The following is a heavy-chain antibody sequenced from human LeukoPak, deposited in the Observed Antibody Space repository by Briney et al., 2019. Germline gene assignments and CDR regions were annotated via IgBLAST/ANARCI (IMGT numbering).Heavy chain of an antibody. V-gene: IGHV3-21*01. CDR2: ISSSSSYI. D-gene: IGHD6-6*01. Sequence: GGSLRLSCAASGFTFSSYSMNWVRQAPGKGLEWVSSISSSSSYIYYADSVKGRFTISRDNAKNSLYLQMNSLRAEDTAVYYCARGYSSSSPYFGYWGQGTLVTVSS. CDR1: GFTFSSYS. CDR3: ARGYSSSSPYFGY. J-gene: IGHJ4*02.